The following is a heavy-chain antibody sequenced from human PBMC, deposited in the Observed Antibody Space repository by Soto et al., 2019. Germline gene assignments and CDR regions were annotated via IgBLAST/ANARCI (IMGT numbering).Heavy chain of an antibody. V-gene: IGHV4-30-4*01. CDR3: ARHITIFGVVRYMDC. CDR2: IYYSGST. Sequence: SETLSLTCTVSGGSISSGDYYWSWIRQPPGKGLEWIGYIYYSGSTYYNPSLKSRVTISVDTSKNQFSLKLSSVTAADTAVYYCARHITIFGVVRYMDCWGKRTSVTGSS. J-gene: IGHJ6*03. D-gene: IGHD3-3*01. CDR1: GGSISSGDYY.